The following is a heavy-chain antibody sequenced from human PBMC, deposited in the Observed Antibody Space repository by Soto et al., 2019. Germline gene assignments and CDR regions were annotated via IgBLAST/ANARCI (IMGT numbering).Heavy chain of an antibody. CDR1: GFTVSSNY. Sequence: EVQLVETGGGLIQPGGSLRLSCAASGFTVSSNYMNWVRQAPGKGLEWVSVIFSGGNTYYADSVKARFTISRDNSKNMLYLQMKSLKADDTAVYYCARDVGGGYYDYWGQGTLVTVSS. D-gene: IGHD3-16*01. J-gene: IGHJ4*02. CDR3: ARDVGGGYYDY. CDR2: IFSGGNT. V-gene: IGHV3-53*02.